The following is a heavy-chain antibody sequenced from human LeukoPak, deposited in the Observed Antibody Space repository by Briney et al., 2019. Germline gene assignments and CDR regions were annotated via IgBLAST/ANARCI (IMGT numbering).Heavy chain of an antibody. CDR3: AREASRDGYNYAHPHWFDP. CDR1: GYTFTSYY. Sequence: ASVKVSCKASGYTFTSYYMHWVRQAPGQGLEWMGIINPSGGSTSYAQKFQGRVTMTRDTSTSTVYMELSSLRSEDTAVYYCAREASRDGYNYAHPHWFDPWGQGTLVTVSS. CDR2: INPSGGST. J-gene: IGHJ5*02. V-gene: IGHV1-46*01. D-gene: IGHD5-24*01.